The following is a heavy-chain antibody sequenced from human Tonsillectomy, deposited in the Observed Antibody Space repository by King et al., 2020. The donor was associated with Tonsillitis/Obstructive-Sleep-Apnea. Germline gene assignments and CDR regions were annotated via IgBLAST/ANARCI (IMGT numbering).Heavy chain of an antibody. J-gene: IGHJ5*02. D-gene: IGHD1-26*01. V-gene: IGHV3-30*04. CDR3: AREEVWARFDP. CDR1: GFTFSTYA. CDR2: IPYDGSNK. Sequence: VQLVESGGGVVQPGRSLRLSCAASGFTFSTYAMHWVRQAPGKGLEWVAVIPYDGSNKYYADSVKGRFTISRDNSKNTLFLRMNSLRVDDTAVYYCAREEVWARFDPWGQGTLVTVSS.